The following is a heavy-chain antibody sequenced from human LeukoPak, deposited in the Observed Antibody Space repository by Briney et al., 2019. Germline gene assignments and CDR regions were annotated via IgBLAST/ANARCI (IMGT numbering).Heavy chain of an antibody. V-gene: IGHV4-4*07. Sequence: PSEILSLTCTVSGGSISSYYWNWIRQPAGKGLEWIGRIYTSGSTNYNPPLKSRVTMSVDTSKNQFSLKLSSVTAADTAVYCCARDLRVRGAAYFDYWGQGALVTVSS. CDR3: ARDLRVRGAAYFDY. CDR1: GGSISSYY. CDR2: IYTSGST. D-gene: IGHD3-10*01. J-gene: IGHJ4*02.